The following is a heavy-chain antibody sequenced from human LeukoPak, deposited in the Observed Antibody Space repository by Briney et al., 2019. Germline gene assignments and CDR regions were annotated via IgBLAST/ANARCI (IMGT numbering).Heavy chain of an antibody. CDR2: INAGNGNT. V-gene: IGHV1-3*01. CDR3: AREYCSGGSCYVTRFDY. D-gene: IGHD2-15*01. Sequence: ASVKVSCKASGYTFTSYAMHWVRQAPGQRLEWMGWINAGNGNTKYSQKFQGRVTITRDTSASTAYMELSSLRSEDTAVYYCAREYCSGGSCYVTRFDYRGQGTLVTVSS. CDR1: GYTFTSYA. J-gene: IGHJ4*02.